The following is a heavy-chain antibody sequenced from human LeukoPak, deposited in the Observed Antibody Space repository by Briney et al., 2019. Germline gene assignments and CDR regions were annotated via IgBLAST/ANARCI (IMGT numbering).Heavy chain of an antibody. D-gene: IGHD3-16*01. J-gene: IGHJ6*03. V-gene: IGHV3-30*01. CDR1: GFTLSSYA. Sequence: PGGSLRLSCAASGFTLSSYAMHWVRQAPGEGLEWLAVISYDGTNKYYADSVKGRLTISRDNSKNTLYLQMHSPRDEDTAVYYGARDQGSVPVWFSYYMDVWGSGTPVTVSS. CDR2: ISYDGTNK. CDR3: ARDQGSVPVWFSYYMDV.